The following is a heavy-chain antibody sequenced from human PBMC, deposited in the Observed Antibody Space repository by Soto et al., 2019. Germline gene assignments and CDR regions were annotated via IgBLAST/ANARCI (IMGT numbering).Heavy chain of an antibody. CDR1: GFTFSSYG. D-gene: IGHD2-15*01. CDR3: AKDVAPQGDYYYYMDV. Sequence: QVQLVESGGGVVQPGRSLRLSCAASGFTFSSYGMHWVRQAPGKGLEWVAVISYDGSNKYYADSVKGRFTISRDNSKNTLYLQMNSLRAEDTAVYYCAKDVAPQGDYYYYMDVWGKGTTVTVSS. V-gene: IGHV3-30*18. CDR2: ISYDGSNK. J-gene: IGHJ6*03.